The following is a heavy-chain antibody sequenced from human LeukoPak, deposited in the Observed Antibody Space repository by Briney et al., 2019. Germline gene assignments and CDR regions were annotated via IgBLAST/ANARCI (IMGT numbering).Heavy chain of an antibody. CDR2: ISASGGST. CDR1: EFTFSSYA. V-gene: IGHV3-23*01. D-gene: IGHD2/OR15-2a*01. J-gene: IGHJ6*02. Sequence: QSGGSLRLSCAASEFTFSSYAMQWVRQAPGQGLEWVSGISASGGSTYYADSVKGRFTISRDNSKNTLYLQMNSLRAEDTAIYYCAKYVSAKGPPYGLDVWGQGTTVTVSS. CDR3: AKYVSAKGPPYGLDV.